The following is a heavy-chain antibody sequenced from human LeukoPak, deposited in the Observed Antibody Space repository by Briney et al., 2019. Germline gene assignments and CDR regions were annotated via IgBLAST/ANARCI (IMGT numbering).Heavy chain of an antibody. CDR1: GLTFSTYA. J-gene: IGHJ2*01. Sequence: GGSLRLSCAASGLTFSTYAMAWVRQAPGKGLEWVSAMSGSEDYIYYADSVKGRFTISRDNSKNTLYLQMNSLRAEDTAVYHCAKEVLNYEIPYWYFDLWGRGTLVTVSS. D-gene: IGHD3-9*01. CDR3: AKEVLNYEIPYWYFDL. CDR2: MSGSEDYI. V-gene: IGHV3-23*01.